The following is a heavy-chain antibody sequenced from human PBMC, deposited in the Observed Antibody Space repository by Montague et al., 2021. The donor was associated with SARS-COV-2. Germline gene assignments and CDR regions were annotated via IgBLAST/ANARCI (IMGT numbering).Heavy chain of an antibody. Sequence: LVKVSFKASGYTFTGYYIHWVRQAPGQGLEWMGWINPNSGGTNYAQKFQGWVTMTRDTSISTAYLELSRLRPDNTAVYYCARDRGIVEAPPDAFDIWGQGTMVTVSS. J-gene: IGHJ3*02. CDR1: GYTFTGYY. CDR2: INPNSGGT. V-gene: IGHV1-2*04. D-gene: IGHD1-26*01. CDR3: ARDRGIVEAPPDAFDI.